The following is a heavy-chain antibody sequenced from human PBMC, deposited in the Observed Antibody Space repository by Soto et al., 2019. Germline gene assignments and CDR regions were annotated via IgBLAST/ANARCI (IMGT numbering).Heavy chain of an antibody. J-gene: IGHJ4*02. CDR2: IIPILGIA. CDR3: ARDHPPPQHDYGDYALDY. D-gene: IGHD4-17*01. V-gene: IGHV1-69*08. CDR1: GGTFSSYT. Sequence: QVQLVQSGAEVKKPGSSVKVSCKASGGTFSSYTISWVRQAPGQGLEWMGRIIPILGIANYAQKFQGRVTITADKYTRTAYMELRSLRSEDTAVYYCARDHPPPQHDYGDYALDYWGQGTLVTVSS.